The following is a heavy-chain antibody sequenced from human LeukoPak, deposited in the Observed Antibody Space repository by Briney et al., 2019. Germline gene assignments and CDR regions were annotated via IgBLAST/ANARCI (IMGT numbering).Heavy chain of an antibody. CDR3: ARSVGRGVYYDSSGYLDY. CDR1: GGSISSSSYY. D-gene: IGHD3-22*01. V-gene: IGHV4-39*01. J-gene: IGHJ4*02. CDR2: IYYSGST. Sequence: SETLSLTCTVSGGSISSSSYYWGWIRQPPGKGLEWIGGIYYSGSTYYNPSLKSRVTISVDTSKNQFSLKLSSVTAADTAVYYCARSVGRGVYYDSSGYLDYWGQGTLVTVSS.